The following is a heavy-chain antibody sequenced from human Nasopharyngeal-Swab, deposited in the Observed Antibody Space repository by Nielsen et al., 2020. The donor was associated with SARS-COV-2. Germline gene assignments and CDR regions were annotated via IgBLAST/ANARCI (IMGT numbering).Heavy chain of an antibody. CDR2: IYSGGDT. J-gene: IGHJ4*02. V-gene: IGHV3-53*01. CDR3: ARDASPDYCSADSCPFDY. D-gene: IGHD2-15*01. CDR1: GLTVSSTY. Sequence: GGSLRLSCAVSGLTVSSTYMSWVRQAPGKGLEWVSVIYSGGDTSYADSVKGRFTISRDNSKNTLYLQMNSLRAEDTAVYYCARDASPDYCSADSCPFDYWGQGTLVTVSS.